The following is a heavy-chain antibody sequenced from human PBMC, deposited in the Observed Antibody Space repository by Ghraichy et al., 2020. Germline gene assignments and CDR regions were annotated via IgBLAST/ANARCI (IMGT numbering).Heavy chain of an antibody. CDR2: IYYSGST. J-gene: IGHJ5*02. CDR3: ASVLRFLESNWFDP. CDR1: GGSISSSSYY. Sequence: SETLSLTCTVSGGSISSSSYYWGWIRQPPGKGLEWIGSIYYSGSTYYNPSLKSRVTISVDTSKNQFSLKLSSVTAADTAVYYCASVLRFLESNWFDPWGQGTLVTVSS. D-gene: IGHD3-3*01. V-gene: IGHV4-39*01.